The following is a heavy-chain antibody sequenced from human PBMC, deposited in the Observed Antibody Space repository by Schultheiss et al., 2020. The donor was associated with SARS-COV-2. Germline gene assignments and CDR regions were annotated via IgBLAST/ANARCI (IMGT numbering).Heavy chain of an antibody. CDR3: ARGHVAVADTNFDY. CDR2: IYYSGST. CDR1: GGSISSGGYY. V-gene: IGHV4-31*03. J-gene: IGHJ4*02. D-gene: IGHD6-19*01. Sequence: LRLSCTVSGGSISSGGYYWSWIRQHPGKGLEWIGYIYYSGSTYYNPSLKSRVTISVDTSKNQFSLKLSSVTAADTAVYYCARGHVAVADTNFDYWGQGTLVTVSS.